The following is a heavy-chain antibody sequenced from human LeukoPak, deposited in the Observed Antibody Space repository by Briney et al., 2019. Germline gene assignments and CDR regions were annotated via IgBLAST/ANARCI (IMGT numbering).Heavy chain of an antibody. CDR2: IYYSGST. CDR1: GGSISNYY. D-gene: IGHD4-17*01. CDR3: ARGGTTVTPGLLWFDP. V-gene: IGHV4-59*01. Sequence: PSETLSLTCTVSGGSISNYYWGWIRQPPGKGLEWIGYIYYSGSTKYNPSLKSRVTISVDTSKNQFSLKLSSVTAADTAVYYCARGGTTVTPGLLWFDPWGQGTLVTVSS. J-gene: IGHJ5*02.